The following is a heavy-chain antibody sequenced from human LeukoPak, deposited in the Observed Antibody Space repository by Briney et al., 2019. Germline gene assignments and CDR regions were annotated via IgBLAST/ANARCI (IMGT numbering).Heavy chain of an antibody. V-gene: IGHV4-34*01. CDR2: INHSGST. Sequence: NTSETLSLTCAVYGGSFSGYYWSWIRQPPGKGLEWIGEINHSGSTDYNPSLKSRVTISVDTSKNQFSLKLSSVTAADTAVYYCARALDIVVGRGMDVWGQGTTVTVSS. CDR3: ARALDIVVGRGMDV. CDR1: GGSFSGYY. J-gene: IGHJ6*02. D-gene: IGHD2-2*01.